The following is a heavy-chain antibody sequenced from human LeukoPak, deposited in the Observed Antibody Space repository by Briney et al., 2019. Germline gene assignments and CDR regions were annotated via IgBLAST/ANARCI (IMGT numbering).Heavy chain of an antibody. Sequence: PSETLSLTCTVSGGSISSYYWSWIRQPPGKGLEWIGYIYYSGSTNYNPSLKSRVTISVDTSKNQFSLKLSSVTAADTAVYYCARDPSGATDYFDYWGQGTLVTVSS. J-gene: IGHJ4*02. CDR2: IYYSGST. CDR3: ARDPSGATDYFDY. V-gene: IGHV4-59*12. D-gene: IGHD1-26*01. CDR1: GGSISSYY.